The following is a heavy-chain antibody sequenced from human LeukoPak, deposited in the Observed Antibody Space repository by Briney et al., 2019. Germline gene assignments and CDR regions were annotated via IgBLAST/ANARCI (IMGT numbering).Heavy chain of an antibody. V-gene: IGHV3-20*04. CDR3: ARSHRQFFWWAKVKFSGAFDI. CDR2: INWNGGST. D-gene: IGHD2-15*01. J-gene: IGHJ3*02. CDR1: GFTFDDYG. Sequence: GGSLRLSCAASGFTFDDYGMIWVRQAPGKGLEWVSGINWNGGSTGYADSVKGRFTISRDNAKNSLYLQMNSLRAEDTALYYCARSHRQFFWWAKVKFSGAFDIWGQGTMVTVSS.